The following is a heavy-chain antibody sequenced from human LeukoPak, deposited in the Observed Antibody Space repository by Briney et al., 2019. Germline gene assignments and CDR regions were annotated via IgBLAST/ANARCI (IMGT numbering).Heavy chain of an antibody. V-gene: IGHV3-7*01. D-gene: IGHD3-3*01. J-gene: IGHJ4*02. Sequence: GGSLRLSCAASGFTFSSYWMSWVRQAPGKGLEWVANIKQDGSEKYYVDSVKGRFTISRDNAKNSLYLQMNSLRAEDTAVYYCARGGVEWLLPTRPFDYWGQGTLVTVSS. CDR2: IKQDGSEK. CDR1: GFTFSSYW. CDR3: ARGGVEWLLPTRPFDY.